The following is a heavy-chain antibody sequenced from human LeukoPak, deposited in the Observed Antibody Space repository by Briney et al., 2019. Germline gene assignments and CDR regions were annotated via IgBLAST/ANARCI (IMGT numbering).Heavy chain of an antibody. J-gene: IGHJ4*02. Sequence: ASVKVSCKASGYTFTSYAMNWVRQAPGQGLEWMGWINTYTGNPTYAQGFTGRFVFSLDTSVSTAYLQINSLKAEDTAVYYCATSDLQLPRWWGQGTLVTVSS. CDR3: ATSDLQLPRW. D-gene: IGHD1-1*01. CDR1: GYTFTSYA. V-gene: IGHV7-4-1*02. CDR2: INTYTGNP.